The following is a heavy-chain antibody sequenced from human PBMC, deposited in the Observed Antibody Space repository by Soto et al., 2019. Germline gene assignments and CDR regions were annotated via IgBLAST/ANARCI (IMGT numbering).Heavy chain of an antibody. CDR1: GGSISSYY. V-gene: IGHV4-59*01. Sequence: QVQLQESGPGLVKPSETLSLTCTVSGGSISSYYWSWIRQPPGKGLEWIGYIYYSGRTNYNPSLKSRFTISVDTSKNQFSLKLSSVTAADTAVYYCARGYCSSTICYIWDNWFDPWGQGTLVTVSS. D-gene: IGHD2-2*02. CDR3: ARGYCSSTICYIWDNWFDP. J-gene: IGHJ5*02. CDR2: IYYSGRT.